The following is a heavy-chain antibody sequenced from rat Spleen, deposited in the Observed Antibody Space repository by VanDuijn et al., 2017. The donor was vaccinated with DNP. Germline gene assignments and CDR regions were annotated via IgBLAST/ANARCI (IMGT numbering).Heavy chain of an antibody. D-gene: IGHD3-6*01. Sequence: EVQLVESGGDLVQPGRSLKLSCVASGFTFNYYWMTWIRHVPGKGLEWVASITKSGGHTNYRDSVKGRFTISRENAKNTLYLQMNSLRSEDTATYYCASFNWPAPWGQGTSVTVSS. CDR1: GFTFNYYW. CDR3: ASFNWPAP. CDR2: ITKSGGHT. J-gene: IGHJ4*01. V-gene: IGHV5-31*01.